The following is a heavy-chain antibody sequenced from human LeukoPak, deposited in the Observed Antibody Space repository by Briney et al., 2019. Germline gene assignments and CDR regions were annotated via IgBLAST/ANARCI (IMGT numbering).Heavy chain of an antibody. Sequence: ASVKVSCKASGYTFTTYDINWVRQATGQGLEWLGWMNSNSGNTGYAQKFQGRVTTTRNISITTAYMELSNLRSDDTAVYYCARVAGNCGGDCYRLLYWGQGTMVTVSS. V-gene: IGHV1-8*01. CDR2: MNSNSGNT. CDR3: ARVAGNCGGDCYRLLY. J-gene: IGHJ4*02. D-gene: IGHD2-21*01. CDR1: GYTFTTYD.